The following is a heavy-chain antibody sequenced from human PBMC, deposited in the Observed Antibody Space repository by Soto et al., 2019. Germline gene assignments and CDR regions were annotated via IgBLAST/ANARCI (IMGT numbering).Heavy chain of an antibody. CDR1: GFTFSSYA. J-gene: IGHJ4*02. D-gene: IGHD6-19*01. V-gene: IGHV3-23*01. CDR3: AKDLAVAGKEHDY. CDR2: ISGSGGST. Sequence: LRLSCAASGFTFSSYAMSWVRQAPRKGLEWVSAISGSGGSTYYADSVKGRFTISRDNSKNTLYLQMNSLRAEDTAVYYCAKDLAVAGKEHDYWGQGTLVTVSS.